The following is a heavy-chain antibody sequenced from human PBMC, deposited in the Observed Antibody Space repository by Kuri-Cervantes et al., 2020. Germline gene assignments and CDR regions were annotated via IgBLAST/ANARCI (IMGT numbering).Heavy chain of an antibody. CDR2: ISSSGSTI. D-gene: IGHD3-10*01. V-gene: IGHV3-11*04. CDR1: GFTFSDYY. Sequence: GESLKISCAASGFTFSDYYMSWIRQAPGKGLEWVSYISSSGSTIYYADSVKGRFTVSRDNAKESLYLQMNSLRDEDTAVYYCARDQGRELSPLDCWGQGTLVTVSS. CDR3: ARDQGRELSPLDC. J-gene: IGHJ4*02.